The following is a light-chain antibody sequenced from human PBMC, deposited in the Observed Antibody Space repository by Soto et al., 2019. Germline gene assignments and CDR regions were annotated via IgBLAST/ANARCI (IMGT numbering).Light chain of an antibody. J-gene: IGKJ4*01. CDR1: QSVRSY. CDR2: SAS. V-gene: IGKV1-39*01. CDR3: QQSYSSPFP. Sequence: DIQMTQSPSSLSASVGDRVIITCRASQSVRSYLNWYQQKPGKAPKLLIYSASSLHSGVPSRFSGSGSGTDFTLTISSLQPEDFATYYCQQSYSSPFPFGGGTKVDIK.